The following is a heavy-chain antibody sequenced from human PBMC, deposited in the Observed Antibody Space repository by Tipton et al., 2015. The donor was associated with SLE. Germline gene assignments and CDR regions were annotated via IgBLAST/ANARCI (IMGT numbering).Heavy chain of an antibody. Sequence: LSLTCTVSDYSISNGHYWAWVRQPPGKGLEWIGTVYHTGNTYYNPSLKSRVTMSVDTSKNQFSLKLNSVTAADTAVYYCAKNSGSYYFDDWGQGTLGTVSS. V-gene: IGHV4-38-2*02. CDR2: VYHTGNT. D-gene: IGHD3-10*01. CDR3: AKNSGSYYFDD. J-gene: IGHJ4*02. CDR1: DYSISNGHY.